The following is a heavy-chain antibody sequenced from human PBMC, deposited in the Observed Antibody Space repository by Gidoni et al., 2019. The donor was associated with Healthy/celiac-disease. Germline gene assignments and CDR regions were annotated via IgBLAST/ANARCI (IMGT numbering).Heavy chain of an antibody. Sequence: QVQLQESGPGLVKPSETLSLTCAVSGSSISSGYYWGWIRPPPGKGLEWIGSIYHSGSTYYNPSLKSRVTISVDTSKNQFSLKLSSVTAADTAVYYCARDRITIFGVVIWWFDPWGQGTLVTVSS. V-gene: IGHV4-38-2*02. CDR2: IYHSGST. CDR1: GSSISSGYY. D-gene: IGHD3-3*01. J-gene: IGHJ5*02. CDR3: ARDRITIFGVVIWWFDP.